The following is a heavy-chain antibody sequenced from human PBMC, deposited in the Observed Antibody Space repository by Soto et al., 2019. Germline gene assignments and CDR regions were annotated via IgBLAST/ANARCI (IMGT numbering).Heavy chain of an antibody. D-gene: IGHD1-26*01. CDR1: GLTFTNAW. Sequence: AGGSLRLSCAASGLTFTNAWMSWVRQAPGKGLEWVGRIKSKTDGGTTDYSAPVKGRFTISRDDSTNTLYLQMNSLKTEDTAVYYCTTDRYKGSYAFDYWGQGTLVTVSS. J-gene: IGHJ4*02. CDR2: IKSKTDGGTT. V-gene: IGHV3-15*01. CDR3: TTDRYKGSYAFDY.